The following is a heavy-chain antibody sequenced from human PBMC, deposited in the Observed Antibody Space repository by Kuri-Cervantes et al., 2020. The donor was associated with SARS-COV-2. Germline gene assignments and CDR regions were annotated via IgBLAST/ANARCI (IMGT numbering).Heavy chain of an antibody. J-gene: IGHJ4*02. CDR1: GFTFSSYG. Sequence: GGSLRLSCAASGFTFSSYGMHWVRQAPGKGLEWVAVIWYDGSNKYYADSVKGRFTISRDNSKNTLYLQMNSLRAEDTAVYYCARSYYDYIWGSYRPEALDYWGQGTLVTVSS. D-gene: IGHD3-16*02. V-gene: IGHV3-33*08. CDR3: ARSYYDYIWGSYRPEALDY. CDR2: IWYDGSNK.